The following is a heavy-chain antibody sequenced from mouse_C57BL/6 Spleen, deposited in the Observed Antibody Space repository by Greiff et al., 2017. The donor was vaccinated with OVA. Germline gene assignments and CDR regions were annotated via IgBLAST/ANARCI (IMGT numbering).Heavy chain of an antibody. J-gene: IGHJ4*01. CDR3: ARRRDSNPDYYAMDY. D-gene: IGHD2-5*01. CDR2: IYPGSGST. CDR1: GYTFTSYW. Sequence: QVQLQQSGAELVKPGASVKMSCKASGYTFTSYWITWVKQRPGQGLEWIGDIYPGSGSTNYNEKFKSKATLTVDTSSSTAYMQLSSLTSEDSAVYYCARRRDSNPDYYAMDYWGQGTSVTVSS. V-gene: IGHV1-55*01.